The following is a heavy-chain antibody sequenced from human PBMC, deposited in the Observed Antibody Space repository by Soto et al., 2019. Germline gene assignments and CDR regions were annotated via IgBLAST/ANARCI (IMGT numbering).Heavy chain of an antibody. D-gene: IGHD5-12*01. CDR1: GGSISSGGYS. Sequence: SETLSLTCAVSGGSISSGGYSWSWIRQPPGKGLEWIGYIYHSGSTYYNPSLKSRVTISVDRSKNQFSLKLSSVTAADTAVYYCARGISGYDPALFDYWGQGTLVTVSS. CDR3: ARGISGYDPALFDY. J-gene: IGHJ4*02. CDR2: IYHSGST. V-gene: IGHV4-30-2*01.